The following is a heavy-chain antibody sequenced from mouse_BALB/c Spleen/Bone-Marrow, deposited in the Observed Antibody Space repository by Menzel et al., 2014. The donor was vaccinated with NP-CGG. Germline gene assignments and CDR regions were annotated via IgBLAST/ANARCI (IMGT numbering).Heavy chain of an antibody. J-gene: IGHJ3*01. D-gene: IGHD1-1*01. CDR2: INTYSGNT. Sequence: VQLVESGPELVRPGVSVKISCKGSGYTFTDYAMHWVKQSHAKSLEWIGVINTYSGNTNYNQNFKGKATMTVDKSSSTAFIELARLTYEDSAIYYCAREGYASTAWFAYWGQGTLVTVSA. CDR3: AREGYASTAWFAY. CDR1: GYTFTDYA. V-gene: IGHV1-67*01.